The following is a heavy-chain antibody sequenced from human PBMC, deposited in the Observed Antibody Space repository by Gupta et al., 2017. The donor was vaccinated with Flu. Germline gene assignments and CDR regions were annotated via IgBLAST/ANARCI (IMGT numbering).Heavy chain of an antibody. D-gene: IGHD3-3*01. CDR1: GYTFGNNA. CDR2: VSGSNGKT. V-gene: IGHV1-18*01. J-gene: IGHJ2*01. Sequence: QVQLLQSGPEVKKPGPSVKVSCEASGYTFGNNAITWLRQAPGQGLEWMGWVSGSNGKTDSSQKFQGRITLTTDTSRSTAFMELRSLRSDDTATYYCARAIAIFGILDLTWYFDLWGRGTPVTVSS. CDR3: ARAIAIFGILDLTWYFDL.